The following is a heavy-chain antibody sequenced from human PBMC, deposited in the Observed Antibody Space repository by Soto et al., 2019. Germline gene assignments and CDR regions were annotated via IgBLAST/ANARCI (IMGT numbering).Heavy chain of an antibody. CDR2: ISGSGGST. D-gene: IGHD3-10*02. Sequence: PGGSLRLSCAASGFTFSSYAMSWVHQAPGKGLEWVSAISGSGGSTYYADSVKGRFTISRDNSKNTLYLQMNSLRAEDTAVYYCAKDKCMFGGSVDWFDPWGQGTLVTVSS. CDR3: AKDKCMFGGSVDWFDP. J-gene: IGHJ5*02. CDR1: GFTFSSYA. V-gene: IGHV3-23*01.